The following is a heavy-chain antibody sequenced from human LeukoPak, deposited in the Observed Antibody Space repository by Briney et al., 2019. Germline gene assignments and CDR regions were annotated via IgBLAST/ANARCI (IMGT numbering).Heavy chain of an antibody. D-gene: IGHD3-10*01. J-gene: IGHJ4*02. CDR2: IPTDETPT. CDR1: GFIFSNFV. V-gene: IGHV3-74*01. Sequence: PGGSLRLSCAASGFIFSNFVMHWVRQAPGKGLVWVSRIPTDETPTNYADSVQGRFTISRDNAKNTLYLQMNNLRAEDTAVYYCARDHYFKIGYWGQGTLVTVSS. CDR3: ARDHYFKIGY.